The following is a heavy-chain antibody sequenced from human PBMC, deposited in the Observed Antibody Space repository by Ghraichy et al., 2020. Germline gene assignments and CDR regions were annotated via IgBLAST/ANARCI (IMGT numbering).Heavy chain of an antibody. J-gene: IGHJ6*02. Sequence: GGSLRLSCAASGFTFSSYEMNWVRQAPGKGLEWVSYISSSGSTIYYADSVKGRFTISRDNAKNSLYLQMNSLRAEDTAVYYCARIRLQGHYYYYGMDVWGQGTTVTGSS. D-gene: IGHD4-11*01. CDR2: ISSSGSTI. V-gene: IGHV3-48*03. CDR1: GFTFSSYE. CDR3: ARIRLQGHYYYYGMDV.